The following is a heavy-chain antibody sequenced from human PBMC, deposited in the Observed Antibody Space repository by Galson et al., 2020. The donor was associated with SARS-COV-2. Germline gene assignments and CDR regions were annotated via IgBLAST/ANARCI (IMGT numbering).Heavy chain of an antibody. V-gene: IGHV4-30-2*01. Sequence: FGGSISSGGYSWSWIRQPPGKGLEWIGYIYHSGSTYYNPSLKSRVTISVDRSKNQFSLKLSSVTAADTAVYYCARADYYGSGSYYIDAFDIWGQGTMVTV. CDR2: IYHSGST. D-gene: IGHD3-10*01. CDR1: GGSISSGGYS. CDR3: ARADYYGSGSYYIDAFDI. J-gene: IGHJ3*02.